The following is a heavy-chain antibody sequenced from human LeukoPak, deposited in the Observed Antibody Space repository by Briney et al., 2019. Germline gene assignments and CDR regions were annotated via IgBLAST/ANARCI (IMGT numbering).Heavy chain of an antibody. Sequence: PGRSLRLSCAASGITFSSYGMHWVRQAPGKGLEWVAVISYDGNNKYYADSVKGRFTISRDNSKNTLYLQMNSLRAEDTAVYYCARHSVAVASGSPNRPFDYWGQGTLVPVSS. D-gene: IGHD3-10*01. V-gene: IGHV3-30*03. CDR3: ARHSVAVASGSPNRPFDY. CDR1: GITFSSYG. J-gene: IGHJ4*02. CDR2: ISYDGNNK.